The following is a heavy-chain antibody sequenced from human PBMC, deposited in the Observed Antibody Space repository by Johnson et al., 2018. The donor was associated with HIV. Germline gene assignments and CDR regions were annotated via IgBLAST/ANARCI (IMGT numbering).Heavy chain of an antibody. D-gene: IGHD3/OR15-3a*01. CDR3: AKAGDWSDAFDI. J-gene: IGHJ3*02. Sequence: QVQLVESGGGVVQPGRSLRLSCAASGFTFRSYGMHWVRQAPGKGLEWVAVISYDGSNKYYADSVKGRFTISRDNSKNTLYLQMNSLRAEDTAVYYCAKAGDWSDAFDIWGQGTMVTVSS. CDR1: GFTFRSYG. CDR2: ISYDGSNK. V-gene: IGHV3-30*18.